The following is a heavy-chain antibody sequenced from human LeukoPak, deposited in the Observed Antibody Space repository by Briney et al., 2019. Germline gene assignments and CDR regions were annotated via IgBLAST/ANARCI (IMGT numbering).Heavy chain of an antibody. Sequence: GESLKISCKGSGYSFTSYWIGWVRQMPGKGLEWMGIIHPGDSDTRYSPSFQGQVTISADKSISTAYLQWSSLKASDTAMYYCARKIQLRSNWFDPWGQGTLVTVSS. D-gene: IGHD5-18*01. CDR2: IHPGDSDT. CDR1: GYSFTSYW. V-gene: IGHV5-51*01. CDR3: ARKIQLRSNWFDP. J-gene: IGHJ5*02.